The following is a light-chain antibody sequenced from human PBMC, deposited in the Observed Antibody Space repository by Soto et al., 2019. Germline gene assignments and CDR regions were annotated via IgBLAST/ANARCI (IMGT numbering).Light chain of an antibody. V-gene: IGKV3-11*01. CDR2: DAS. CDR3: QQCYNWPQWT. Sequence: EIELTQSPATLSLSPGERATLSCRASQSVGTFFAWYQQKPGQAPRLLIYDASNRATGIPARFSGSGSGTDFTLTISSLEPEDFAVYYCQQCYNWPQWTFGQGTKVEIK. J-gene: IGKJ1*01. CDR1: QSVGTF.